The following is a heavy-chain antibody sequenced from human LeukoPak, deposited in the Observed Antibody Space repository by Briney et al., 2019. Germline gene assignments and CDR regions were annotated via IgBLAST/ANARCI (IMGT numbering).Heavy chain of an antibody. Sequence: SETLSLTCSVSGDSISSFYWNWIRQPPGRGLEWIGNIHYSGSSNYNPSLKSRVTISIDTSRKQFFLKLSSVTAAGTAVYYCALAPNSNWFDFWGQGTLVTVSS. J-gene: IGHJ5*01. D-gene: IGHD2-8*01. CDR3: ALAPNSNWFDF. V-gene: IGHV4-59*08. CDR2: IHYSGSS. CDR1: GDSISSFY.